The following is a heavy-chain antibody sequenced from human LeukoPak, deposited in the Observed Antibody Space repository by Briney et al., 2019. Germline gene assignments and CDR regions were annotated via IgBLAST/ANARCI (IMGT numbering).Heavy chain of an antibody. CDR1: GFTFSSYT. J-gene: IGHJ3*02. D-gene: IGHD3-22*01. CDR2: ITGSGGST. Sequence: GGSLMLSCAASGFTFSSYTMTWVRQAPGKGLEWVSAITGSGGSTHYADSLKGRFTISRDNSKNTLSLHMNTLRAEDTAVYYCAKDLLQTFFFDSSGYYSSAFGMWGHGPIDPVSP. V-gene: IGHV3-23*01. CDR3: AKDLLQTFFFDSSGYYSSAFGM.